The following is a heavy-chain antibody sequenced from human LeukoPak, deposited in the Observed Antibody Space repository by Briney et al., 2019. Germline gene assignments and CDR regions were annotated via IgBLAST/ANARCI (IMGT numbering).Heavy chain of an antibody. V-gene: IGHV4-30-4*01. CDR3: ARSYYDSSGYYSGPDY. CDR2: IYHSGST. J-gene: IGHJ4*02. CDR1: GGSISSSNYY. D-gene: IGHD3-22*01. Sequence: SQTLSLTCTVSGGSISSSNYYWSWIRQPPGKGLEWIGYIYHSGSTYYNPSLKSRVTISVDTSKNQFSLKLSSVTAADTAVYYCARSYYDSSGYYSGPDYWGQGTLVTVSS.